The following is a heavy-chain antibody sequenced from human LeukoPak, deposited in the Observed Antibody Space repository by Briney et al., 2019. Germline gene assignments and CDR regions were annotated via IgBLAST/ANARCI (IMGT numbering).Heavy chain of an antibody. CDR3: ARDTAMVF. V-gene: IGHV4-34*01. D-gene: IGHD5-18*01. J-gene: IGHJ4*02. Sequence: SETLSLTCAVYGGSFSGYYWSWIRQPPGKGLEWIGEINHSGSTNYNPSLKSRVTISVDTSKNQFSLKLSSMTAADTAVYYCARDTAMVFWGQGTLVTVSS. CDR2: INHSGST. CDR1: GGSFSGYY.